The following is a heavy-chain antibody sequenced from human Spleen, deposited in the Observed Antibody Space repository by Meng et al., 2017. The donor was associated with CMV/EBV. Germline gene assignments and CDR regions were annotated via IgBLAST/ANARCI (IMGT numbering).Heavy chain of an antibody. D-gene: IGHD2-21*01. V-gene: IGHV4-4*02. CDR2: IFDSGIT. J-gene: IGHJ4*02. CDR1: GGSFTDTPW. CDR3: ARAYCGGDCYSGFDY. Sequence: GGSFTDTPWCSWVRPAPGEGLEWIEEIFDSGITYYTPSLKSRVTISLDKSKNPFSLNLNSVTAADTAVYYCARAYCGGDCYSGFDYWGQGSLVTVSS.